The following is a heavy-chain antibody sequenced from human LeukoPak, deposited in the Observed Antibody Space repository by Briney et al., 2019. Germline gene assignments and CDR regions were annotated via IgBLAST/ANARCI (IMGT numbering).Heavy chain of an antibody. CDR2: IYSGGST. Sequence: GGSLRLSCAASGFTVSRNYMSWVRQAPGKGLEWVSVIYSGGSTYYADSVKGRFTISRDNSKNTLYLQMNSLRAEDTAVYYCARDLGFGESLIYYYYGMDVWGQGTTVTVSS. J-gene: IGHJ6*02. CDR3: ARDLGFGESLIYYYYGMDV. CDR1: GFTVSRNY. D-gene: IGHD3-10*01. V-gene: IGHV3-66*01.